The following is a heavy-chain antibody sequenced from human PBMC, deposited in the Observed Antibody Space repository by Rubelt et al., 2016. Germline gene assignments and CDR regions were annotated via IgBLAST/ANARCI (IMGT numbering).Heavy chain of an antibody. V-gene: IGHV1-3*01. CDR1: GYTFTNYG. D-gene: IGHD6-19*01. J-gene: IGHJ5*02. Sequence: QVQLVQSGAEVKKPGASVKVSCKASGYTFTNYGMHWVRQAPGQRLEWMGWIDAGNGDPNYAQKLQGRVTMTTDTSTSTAYMELRSLRSDDTAVYYCARDKEWLATRGFQNWFDPWGQGTLVTVSS. CDR2: IDAGNGDP. CDR3: ARDKEWLATRGFQNWFDP.